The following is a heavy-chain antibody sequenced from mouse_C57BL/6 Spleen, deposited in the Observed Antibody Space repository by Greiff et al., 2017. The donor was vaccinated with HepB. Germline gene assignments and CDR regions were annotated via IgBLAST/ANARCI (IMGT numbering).Heavy chain of an antibody. D-gene: IGHD1-2*01. CDR3: ARTARIKY. CDR2: ISYSGST. CDR1: GYSITSGYG. Sequence: EVQLQESGPGLVKPSQSLSLTCTVTGYSITSGYGWYWIRQFPGNKLGWMGYISYSGSTNYNPNFKGRVSITPDTSKNQFFLQLNAVTTEDTATYYCARTARIKYWVQGTTLTVSA. J-gene: IGHJ2*01. V-gene: IGHV3-1*02.